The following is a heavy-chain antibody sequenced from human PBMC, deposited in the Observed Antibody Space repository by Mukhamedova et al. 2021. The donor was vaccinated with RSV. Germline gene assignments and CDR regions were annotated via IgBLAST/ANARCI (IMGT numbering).Heavy chain of an antibody. D-gene: IGHD1-20*01. CDR1: ISSYF. CDR2: IYYTGST. J-gene: IGHJ4*02. CDR3: ARLYNWTPYYFDY. V-gene: IGHV4-59*08. Sequence: ISSYFWSWIRQPPGKGLEWIGYIYYTGSTNYNSSLKSRVTISVDTSKNQFSLKLRSVTAADTAMYYCARLYNWTPYYFDYWGQGT.